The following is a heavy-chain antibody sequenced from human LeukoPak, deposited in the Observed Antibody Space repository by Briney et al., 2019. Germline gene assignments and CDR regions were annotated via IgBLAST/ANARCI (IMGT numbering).Heavy chain of an antibody. CDR3: ARDPEVDTAPFDY. V-gene: IGHV3-7*01. CDR1: GFTFSSYW. D-gene: IGHD5-18*01. J-gene: IGHJ4*02. CDR2: IKQDGSEK. Sequence: PGRSLRLSCAASGFTFSSYWMSWVRQAPGKGLEWVANIKQDGSEKYYVDSVKGRFTISRDNAKNSLYLQMNSLRAEDTAVYYCARDPEVDTAPFDYWGQGTLVTVSS.